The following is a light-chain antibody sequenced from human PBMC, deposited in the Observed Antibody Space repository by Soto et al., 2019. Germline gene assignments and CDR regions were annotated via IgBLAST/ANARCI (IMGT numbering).Light chain of an antibody. Sequence: DIQMTQSPSTLSGSVGDRVTITCRASQTISSWLAWYQQKPGKAPKLLIYKASSLESGVPSRFSGIGSGTDFTLSISSLQPEDFATYYCQQYNPYSPWTFGQGTKVDIK. CDR3: QQYNPYSPWT. V-gene: IGKV1-5*03. CDR1: QTISSW. J-gene: IGKJ1*01. CDR2: KAS.